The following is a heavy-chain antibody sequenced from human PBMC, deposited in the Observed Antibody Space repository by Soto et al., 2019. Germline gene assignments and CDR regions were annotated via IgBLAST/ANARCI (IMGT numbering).Heavy chain of an antibody. CDR3: VKDRGLVVGALFDY. J-gene: IGHJ4*02. Sequence: PGGALRLSCSASGFTFSSYAMHWVRQAPGKGLEYVSAISSNGGSTYYADSVKGRFTISRDNSKNTLYLQMSSLRAEDTAVYYCVKDRGLVVGALFDYWGQGTLVTVSS. CDR2: ISSNGGST. D-gene: IGHD2-15*01. V-gene: IGHV3-64D*08. CDR1: GFTFSSYA.